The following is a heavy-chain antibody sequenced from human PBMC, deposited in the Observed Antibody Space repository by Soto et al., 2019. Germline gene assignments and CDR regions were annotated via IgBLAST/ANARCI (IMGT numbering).Heavy chain of an antibody. CDR2: IYHSGST. Sequence: QVQLQESGPGLVNPSVTLSLTCAVSGGSISSDNWWSWVRQPPRKGLEWIGDIYHSGSTNYDSSLRGRVTISIDKSKNQFSLKLNSVTAADTAVYYCAGTIHYWGQGTLVTVSS. CDR1: GGSISSDNW. CDR3: AGTIHY. V-gene: IGHV4-4*02. J-gene: IGHJ4*02. D-gene: IGHD2-8*01.